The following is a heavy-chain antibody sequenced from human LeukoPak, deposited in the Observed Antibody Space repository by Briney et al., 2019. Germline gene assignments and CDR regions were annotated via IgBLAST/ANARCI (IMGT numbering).Heavy chain of an antibody. V-gene: IGHV3-30-3*01. CDR1: GFTFSSYA. J-gene: IGHJ3*02. CDR3: ARGGGSETGKDAFDI. D-gene: IGHD6-25*01. CDR2: ISYDGSNK. Sequence: GRSLRLSCAASGFTFSSYAMHWVRQAPGKGLEWVAVISYDGSNKYYADSVKGRFTISRDNSKNTLYLQMNSLRAEDTAVYYCARGGGSETGKDAFDIWAKGQWSPSLQ.